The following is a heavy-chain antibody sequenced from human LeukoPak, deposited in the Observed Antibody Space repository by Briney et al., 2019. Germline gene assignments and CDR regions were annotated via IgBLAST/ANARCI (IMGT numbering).Heavy chain of an antibody. CDR1: GFTFSGYA. CDR3: ARREILGYSYATDAFDI. CDR2: ISGSGDST. V-gene: IGHV3-23*01. Sequence: PGGSLRLSCAASGFTFSGYAMSWVRQAPGKGLGWVSAISGSGDSTYYADSVKGRFTISRDNSKNTLYLQMNSLRPEDTAVYYCARREILGYSYATDAFDIWGQGTMVTVSS. J-gene: IGHJ3*02. D-gene: IGHD5-18*01.